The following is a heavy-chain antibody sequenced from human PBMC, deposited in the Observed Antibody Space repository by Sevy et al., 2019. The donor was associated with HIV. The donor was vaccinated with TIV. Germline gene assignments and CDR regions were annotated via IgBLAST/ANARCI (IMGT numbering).Heavy chain of an antibody. Sequence: GGSLRLSCAASGFTFSTYSMSWVRQAPGKGLEWVSYISGFNNYIYYEDSLRGGFTISGDNAKNSQYLQMNNLRAEDTAVYYCARGASSGWDYFDYWGQGTLVTVSS. V-gene: IGHV3-21*01. CDR3: ARGASSGWDYFDY. D-gene: IGHD6-19*01. CDR1: GFTFSTYS. CDR2: ISGFNNYI. J-gene: IGHJ4*02.